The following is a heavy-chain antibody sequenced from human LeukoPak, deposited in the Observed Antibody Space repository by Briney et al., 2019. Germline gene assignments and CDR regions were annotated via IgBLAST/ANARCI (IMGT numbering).Heavy chain of an antibody. V-gene: IGHV1-69*13. CDR3: ARGSSGWYNWFDP. CDR1: GGTFSSYA. CDR2: IIPIFGTA. J-gene: IGHJ5*02. D-gene: IGHD6-19*01. Sequence: SVKVSCKASGGTFSSYAISWVRQAPGQGLEWMGGIIPIFGTANYAQKFQGRVTITADESTSTAYMELSSLRSEDTAVYYCARGSSGWYNWFDPWGQGTLVTVTS.